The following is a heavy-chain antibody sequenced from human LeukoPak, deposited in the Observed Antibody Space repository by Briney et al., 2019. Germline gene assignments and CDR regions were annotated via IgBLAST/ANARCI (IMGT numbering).Heavy chain of an antibody. J-gene: IGHJ4*02. V-gene: IGHV3-23*01. CDR3: ARESPACGEDCYFDY. Sequence: GGSLRLSCAASGFTFRNYAMSWVRQAPGKGLEWVSVISDSGGSTYYADSVKGRFTISRDNSKNTLYLQMNSLRTDDTAVYYCARESPACGEDCYFDYWGQGTLVTVSS. CDR2: ISDSGGST. D-gene: IGHD2-21*02. CDR1: GFTFRNYA.